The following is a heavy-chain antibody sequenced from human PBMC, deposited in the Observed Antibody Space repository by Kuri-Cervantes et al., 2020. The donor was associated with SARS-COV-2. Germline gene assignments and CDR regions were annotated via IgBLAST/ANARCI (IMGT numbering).Heavy chain of an antibody. CDR3: ARDAFDI. CDR2: IYYSGST. Sequence: SETLSLTCTVSGGSISSYYWSWIRQPPGKGLERIGYIYYSGSTYYNPSLKSRVTISVDTSKNQFSLKLSSVTAADTAVYYCARDAFDIWGQGTMVTVSS. V-gene: IGHV4-30-4*08. CDR1: GGSISSYY. J-gene: IGHJ3*02.